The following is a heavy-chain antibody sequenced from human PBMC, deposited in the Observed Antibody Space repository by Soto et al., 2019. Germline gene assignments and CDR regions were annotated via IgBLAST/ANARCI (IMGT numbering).Heavy chain of an antibody. CDR3: ARLVGAYDSYFDH. Sequence: GESLKISCQASGYDFARPWIGWVRQLPGKGLDWLGVIYPGDSETRYSPSFRDQVTFSVDMSISTAYLPWRSLKTSDIAIYYCARLVGAYDSYFDHWGQCARVTVSS. D-gene: IGHD5-12*01. J-gene: IGHJ4*02. CDR2: IYPGDSET. V-gene: IGHV5-51*01. CDR1: GYDFARPW.